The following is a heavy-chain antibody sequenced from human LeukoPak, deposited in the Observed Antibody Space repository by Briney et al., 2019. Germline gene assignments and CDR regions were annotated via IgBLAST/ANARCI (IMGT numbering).Heavy chain of an antibody. D-gene: IGHD3-10*01. CDR2: ISGSGGST. J-gene: IGHJ4*02. CDR1: GFTFSSYG. CDR3: AKGSDYLVD. Sequence: GGTLRLSCAASGFTFSSYGMSWVRQAPGKGLEWVAAISGSGGSTYYADSVKGRFTISRDNSKNTLYLQMNSLRAEDTAVYYCAKGSDYLVDWGQGTLVTVSS. V-gene: IGHV3-23*01.